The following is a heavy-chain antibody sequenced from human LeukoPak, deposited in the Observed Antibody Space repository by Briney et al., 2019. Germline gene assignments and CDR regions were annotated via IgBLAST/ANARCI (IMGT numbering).Heavy chain of an antibody. CDR3: ARTYFGSGSYYVDY. V-gene: IGHV2-70*16. CDR1: GFSLSSSGMC. Sequence: TLSLTCTFSGFSLSSSGMCVSWIRQPPGKALEWLARIDWDDDKFYSTSLKTRLTISKDTSKNQVVLAMTNMDPMDTATYYCARTYFGSGSYYVDYWGQGTLVTVSS. J-gene: IGHJ4*02. CDR2: IDWDDDK. D-gene: IGHD3-10*01.